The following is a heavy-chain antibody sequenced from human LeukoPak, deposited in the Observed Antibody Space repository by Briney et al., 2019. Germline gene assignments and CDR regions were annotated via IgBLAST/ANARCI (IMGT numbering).Heavy chain of an antibody. V-gene: IGHV1-2*02. D-gene: IGHD1-26*01. CDR2: INPNSGGT. J-gene: IGHJ4*02. CDR1: GYTFTGYY. CDR3: AKGIIPRYSGSYHLIDFDY. Sequence: ASVKVSCKASGYTFTGYYMHWVRQAPGQGLEWMGWINPNSGGTNYAQKFQGRVTMTRDTSISTAYMELSRLRSDDTAVYYCAKGIIPRYSGSYHLIDFDYWGQGTLVTVSS.